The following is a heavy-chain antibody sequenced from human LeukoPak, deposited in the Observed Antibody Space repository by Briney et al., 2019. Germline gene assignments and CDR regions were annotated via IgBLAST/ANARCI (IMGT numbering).Heavy chain of an antibody. J-gene: IGHJ6*03. CDR1: RGSINNRFYY. D-gene: IGHD3-16*02. V-gene: IGHV4-39*07. CDR3: ARFYPYYYHYMDV. Sequence: PSETLSLTCSVSRGSINNRFYYWGWFRHPPGRILEGMGSLYYSGSTYYNTALKSRVATSVDTTKNQFSLKLTSVTAADTAVYYCARFYPYYYHYMDVWGKGTTVTVSS. CDR2: LYYSGST.